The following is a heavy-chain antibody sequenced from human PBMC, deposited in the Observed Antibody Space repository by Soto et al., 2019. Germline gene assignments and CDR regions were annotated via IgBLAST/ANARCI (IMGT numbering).Heavy chain of an antibody. Sequence: EVQLVESGGGLVKPGGSLRLSCAASGFTFSNAWMSWVRQAPGKGLEWVGRIKSKTDGGTTDYAAPVKGRFTISRDDSKNTLYLQMNSLKTEDTAVYYCTTDSSGTRPSGAFDIWGQGTMVTVSS. CDR2: IKSKTDGGTT. V-gene: IGHV3-15*07. CDR1: GFTFSNAW. D-gene: IGHD3-22*01. CDR3: TTDSSGTRPSGAFDI. J-gene: IGHJ3*02.